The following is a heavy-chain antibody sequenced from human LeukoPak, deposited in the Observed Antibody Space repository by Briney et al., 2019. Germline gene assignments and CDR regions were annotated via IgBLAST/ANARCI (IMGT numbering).Heavy chain of an antibody. CDR1: GFTVSTKY. CDR2: LYSGSDT. D-gene: IGHD3-10*01. J-gene: IGHJ2*01. V-gene: IGHV3-53*01. Sequence: GGSLRLSCAASGFTVSTKYMNWVRQAPGKGLEWVSILYSGSDTYYANSVKGRFTISRDSSKNILFLQMNDLRAEHTAVYYCARVGDHFHWYLDLWGRGTLVTVSS. CDR3: ARVGDHFHWYLDL.